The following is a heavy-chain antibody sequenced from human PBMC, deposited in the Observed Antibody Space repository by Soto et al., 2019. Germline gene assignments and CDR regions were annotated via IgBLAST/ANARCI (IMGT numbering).Heavy chain of an antibody. J-gene: IGHJ4*02. CDR3: ATDRSGSYYGVPNY. CDR1: GYTLTELS. Sequence: KVSCKVSGYTLTELSMHWVRQAPGKGLEWMGGFDPEDGETIYAQKFQGRVTMTEDTSTDTAYMELSSLRSEDTAVYYCATDRSGSYYGVPNYWGQGTLVTVSS. V-gene: IGHV1-24*01. D-gene: IGHD1-26*01. CDR2: FDPEDGET.